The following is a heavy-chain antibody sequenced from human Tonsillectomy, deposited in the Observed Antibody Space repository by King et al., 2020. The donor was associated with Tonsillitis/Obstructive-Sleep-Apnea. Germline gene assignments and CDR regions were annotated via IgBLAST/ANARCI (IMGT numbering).Heavy chain of an antibody. V-gene: IGHV3-30*01. Sequence: VQLVESGGGVVQPGRSLRLSCAASGFTFSSCVMHWVRQAPGKGLEWVAVLFYDGSNKYYADSVKCRFTISRDNSKNMLYLQMNSLRAEDTAEYYCARTYYDFWSGYLGNYFDYWGQGTLVTVSS. CDR2: LFYDGSNK. CDR1: GFTFSSCV. D-gene: IGHD3-3*01. J-gene: IGHJ4*02. CDR3: ARTYYDFWSGYLGNYFDY.